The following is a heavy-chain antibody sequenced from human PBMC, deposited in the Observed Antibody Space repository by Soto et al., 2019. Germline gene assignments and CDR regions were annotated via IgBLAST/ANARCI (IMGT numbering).Heavy chain of an antibody. V-gene: IGHV3-74*01. J-gene: IGHJ4*02. CDR1: GFTFSSYW. CDR3: ARDKRTYRNPSDY. Sequence: EVQLVESGGGLVQPGGSLRLSCAASGFTFSSYWMHWVRQAPGKGLVWVSRINSDGSSTSYADSVKGRFTISRDNAKNTLYLEMNSLRAEDTAVYYCARDKRTYRNPSDYWGQGTLVTVSS. CDR2: INSDGSST. D-gene: IGHD1-26*01.